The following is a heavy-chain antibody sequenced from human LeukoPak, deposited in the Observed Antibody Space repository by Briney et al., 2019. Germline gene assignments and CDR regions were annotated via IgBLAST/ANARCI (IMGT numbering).Heavy chain of an antibody. Sequence: GASVKVSCKASGYTFTDYYIHWVQQAPGQGLEWMAWINPNSGGTYYAQNFHDRITLTRDTSISTAYMELSRLRSDDTAIYYCARANALYCSSTSCLFDYWGQGTLVTVSS. J-gene: IGHJ4*02. CDR1: GYTFTDYY. D-gene: IGHD2-2*01. CDR2: INPNSGGT. V-gene: IGHV1-2*02. CDR3: ARANALYCSSTSCLFDY.